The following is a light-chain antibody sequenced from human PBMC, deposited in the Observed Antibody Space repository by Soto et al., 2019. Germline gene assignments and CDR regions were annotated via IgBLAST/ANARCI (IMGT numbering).Light chain of an antibody. CDR1: ARLLHKNGYNY. CDR2: LGS. Sequence: DIVMTQSPLSLPVTPGEPASISCMSSARLLHKNGYNYLDWYMQKPGQSPQLLIYLGSNRASGVPDRFSGSGSVTNCTLKISRVEADDVGVYYCMQPLENFRTFGQGTKVEIK. V-gene: IGKV2-28*01. CDR3: MQPLENFRT. J-gene: IGKJ1*01.